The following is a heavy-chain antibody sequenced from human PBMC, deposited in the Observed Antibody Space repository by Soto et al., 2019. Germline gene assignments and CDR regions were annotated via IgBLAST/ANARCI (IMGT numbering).Heavy chain of an antibody. CDR1: GFTFSSYA. CDR3: AERGYYGSGAFRP. CDR2: ISGSGGST. J-gene: IGHJ5*02. Sequence: EVQLLESGGGLVQPGGSLRLSCAASGFTFSSYAMSWVRQAPGKGLEWVSAISGSGGSTYYADSVKGRFTISRDNSKNTPYLQMNRLGAEDTAVYYCAERGYYGSGAFRPWGQGTLVTVSS. D-gene: IGHD3-10*01. V-gene: IGHV3-23*01.